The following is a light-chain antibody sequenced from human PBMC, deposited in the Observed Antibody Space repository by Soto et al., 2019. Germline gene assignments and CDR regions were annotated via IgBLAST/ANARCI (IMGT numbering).Light chain of an antibody. CDR2: AAS. Sequence: DIPMTQSPSSVSASVGDRVTITCRASQGISSWLAWYQQKPGKAPNLLIYAASRLQSGAPSRFSGSGSGTDFTLTISSLQPEDFAIYFCQQGDSFPWTFGQGTKVEIK. J-gene: IGKJ1*01. V-gene: IGKV1-12*01. CDR3: QQGDSFPWT. CDR1: QGISSW.